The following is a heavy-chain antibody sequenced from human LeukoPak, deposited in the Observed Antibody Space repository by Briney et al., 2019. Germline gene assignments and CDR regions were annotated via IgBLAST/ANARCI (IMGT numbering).Heavy chain of an antibody. Sequence: SETLSLTCTVSGDSISSYYWNWIRQPAGKGLEWIGRINTGGKTNYNPSLKSRVTMSVDTSTNQLSLKLTSVTAADTSLHFCSRDRPQANRDSKWGFDYWGQGTLVTVSS. J-gene: IGHJ4*02. V-gene: IGHV4-4*07. CDR3: SRDRPQANRDSKWGFDY. CDR1: GDSISSYY. CDR2: INTGGKT. D-gene: IGHD4-11*01.